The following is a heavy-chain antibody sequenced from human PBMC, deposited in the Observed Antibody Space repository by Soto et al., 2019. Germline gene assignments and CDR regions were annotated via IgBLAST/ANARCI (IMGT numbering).Heavy chain of an antibody. Sequence: GGSLRLSCEASGLTFSQYWMHWVRQAPGQGLVWVSRISNDGTITDYADSVKGRFTVSRDNAKNTQSLQMNSLRSEDTAVYYCASAVDYDFWSGTTHYGMDVWGQGATVTVSS. J-gene: IGHJ6*02. CDR2: ISNDGTIT. CDR1: GLTFSQYW. V-gene: IGHV3-74*01. D-gene: IGHD3-3*01. CDR3: ASAVDYDFWSGTTHYGMDV.